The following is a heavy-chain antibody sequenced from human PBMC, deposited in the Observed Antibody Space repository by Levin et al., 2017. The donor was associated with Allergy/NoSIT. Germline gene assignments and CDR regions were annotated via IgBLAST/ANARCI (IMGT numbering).Heavy chain of an antibody. Sequence: AGGSLRLSCAASGFTFSSYGMHWVRQAPGKGLEWVAVISYDGSNKYYADSVKGRFTISRDNSKNTLYLQMNSLRAEDTAVYYCAKDPGIDSSGWYRPTYYYGMDVWGQGTTVTVSS. CDR2: ISYDGSNK. CDR3: AKDPGIDSSGWYRPTYYYGMDV. J-gene: IGHJ6*02. CDR1: GFTFSSYG. V-gene: IGHV3-30*18. D-gene: IGHD6-19*01.